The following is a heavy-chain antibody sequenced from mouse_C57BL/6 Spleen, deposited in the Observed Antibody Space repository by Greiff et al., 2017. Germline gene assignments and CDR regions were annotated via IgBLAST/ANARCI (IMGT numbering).Heavy chain of an antibody. V-gene: IGHV5-4*01. D-gene: IGHD3-2*02. CDR1: GFTFSSYA. J-gene: IGHJ3*01. CDR3: AREAELRLQGFAY. Sequence: EVMLVESGGGLVKPGGSLKLSCAASGFTFSSYAMSWVRQTPEKRLEWVATISDGGSYTYYPDNVKGRFTISRDKAKNYLYLQMSHLKSADTAMYYCAREAELRLQGFAYWGQGTLVTVSA. CDR2: ISDGGSYT.